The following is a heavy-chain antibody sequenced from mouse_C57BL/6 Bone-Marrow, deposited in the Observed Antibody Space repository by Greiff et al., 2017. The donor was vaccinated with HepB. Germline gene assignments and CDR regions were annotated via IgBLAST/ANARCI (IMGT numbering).Heavy chain of an antibody. J-gene: IGHJ1*03. D-gene: IGHD1-1*01. CDR3: VRGSLYYGSSYWYFDV. V-gene: IGHV10-3*01. CDR1: GFTFNTYA. Sequence: EVQLVESGGGLVQPKGSLKLSCAASGFTFNTYAMHWVRQAPGKGLEWVARIRSKSSNYATYYADSVKDRFTISRDDSQSMLYLQMNNLKTEDTAMYYCVRGSLYYGSSYWYFDVWGTGTTVTVSS. CDR2: IRSKSSNYAT.